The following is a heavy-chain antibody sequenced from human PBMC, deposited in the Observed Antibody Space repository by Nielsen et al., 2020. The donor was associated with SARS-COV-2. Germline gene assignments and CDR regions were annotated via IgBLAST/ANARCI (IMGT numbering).Heavy chain of an antibody. CDR1: GESFSGYY. Sequence: SQTLSLPHAVYGESFSGYYWSWIRQPPGKGLEWIGEINHSGSTNYNPSLKSRVTISVDTSNNQFSLKLSSVPAADTAVYYCARGVPYVLRFLEWSSNYFDYWGQGTLVTVS. D-gene: IGHD3-3*01. CDR3: ARGVPYVLRFLEWSSNYFDY. CDR2: INHSGST. V-gene: IGHV4-34*01. J-gene: IGHJ4*02.